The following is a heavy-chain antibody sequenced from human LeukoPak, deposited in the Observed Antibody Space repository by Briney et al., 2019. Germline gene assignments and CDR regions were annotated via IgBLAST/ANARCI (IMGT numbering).Heavy chain of an antibody. Sequence: GGSLRLSCAASGFTFSSYGMHGVRQAPGKGLEWVAVISYDGSNKYYADSVKGRFTISRDNSKNTLYLQMNSLRAEDTAVYYCAKEFDYWGQGTLVTVSS. CDR2: ISYDGSNK. CDR1: GFTFSSYG. J-gene: IGHJ4*02. V-gene: IGHV3-30*18. CDR3: AKEFDY.